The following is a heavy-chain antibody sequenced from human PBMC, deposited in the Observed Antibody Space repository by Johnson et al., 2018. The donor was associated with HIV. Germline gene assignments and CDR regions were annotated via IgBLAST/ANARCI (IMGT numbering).Heavy chain of an antibody. J-gene: IGHJ3*02. CDR2: LNWNGGST. CDR1: GFTFDDYG. Sequence: VRLVESGGGVVQPGGSLRLSCAASGFTFDDYGMSWVRQAPGKGLEWVSGLNWNGGSTSDADSVKGRFTISRDNSKNTLYLQMNSLRAEDTAVYYCAKDGMGGNYWYAFDIWGQGTVVTVSP. D-gene: IGHD1-26*01. CDR3: AKDGMGGNYWYAFDI. V-gene: IGHV3-20*04.